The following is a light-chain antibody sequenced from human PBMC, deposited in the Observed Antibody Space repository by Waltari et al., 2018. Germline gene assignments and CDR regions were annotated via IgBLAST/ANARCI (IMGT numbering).Light chain of an antibody. V-gene: IGKV1-5*03. Sequence: DIQVTQSPSTLSASVGDRVTITCRASQSISWWLAWYQQKPGKAPKLLIYKISNLESGVPSRFSGSGSGTEFTLTISSLQPDDSATYYCQEYDTYTFGQGTKVEI. CDR2: KIS. CDR1: QSISWW. CDR3: QEYDTYT. J-gene: IGKJ2*01.